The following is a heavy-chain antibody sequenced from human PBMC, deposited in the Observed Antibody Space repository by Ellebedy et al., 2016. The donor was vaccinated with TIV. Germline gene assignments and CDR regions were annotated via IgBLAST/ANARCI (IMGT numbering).Heavy chain of an antibody. V-gene: IGHV3-43*02. CDR1: GFTFDDYA. CDR3: GKVGSWRWRSLDF. Sequence: GESLKISCAASGFTFDDYAMHWVRQAPGKVPEWISLITADGDTTYYSASVKGRFTISRDNNKNSLFLQMKSVTTEDTAFYYCGKVGSWRWRSLDFWGQGTLVTVSS. CDR2: ITADGDTT. D-gene: IGHD2-15*01. J-gene: IGHJ4*02.